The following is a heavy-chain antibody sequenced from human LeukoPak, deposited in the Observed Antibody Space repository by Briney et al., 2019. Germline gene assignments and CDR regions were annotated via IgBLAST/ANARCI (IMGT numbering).Heavy chain of an antibody. CDR2: ILPHSGDT. CDR3: ARPPRDLVSAAPFDY. D-gene: IGHD5/OR15-5a*01. Sequence: ASVKLSCKASGYSFSVYYIEWLRQLPGEGLEWVGWILPHSGDTFYAQKFRGRVTMTADTSISTAYMELSRLQSDDTGIYLCARPPRDLVSAAPFDYWGQGTLVAVSS. V-gene: IGHV1-2*02. J-gene: IGHJ4*02. CDR1: GYSFSVYY.